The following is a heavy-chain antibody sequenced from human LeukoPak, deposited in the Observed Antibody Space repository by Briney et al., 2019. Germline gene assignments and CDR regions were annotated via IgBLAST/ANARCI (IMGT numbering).Heavy chain of an antibody. Sequence: SVKVSCKASGYTFTSYDINWVRQATGQGLEWMGWMNPILGIANYAQRFQGRVTITADKSTSTAYMELSSLRSEDTAVYYCARGYCSSTSCSNWFDPWGQGTLVTVSS. CDR3: ARGYCSSTSCSNWFDP. D-gene: IGHD2-2*01. V-gene: IGHV1-69*10. CDR2: MNPILGIA. J-gene: IGHJ5*02. CDR1: GYTFTSYD.